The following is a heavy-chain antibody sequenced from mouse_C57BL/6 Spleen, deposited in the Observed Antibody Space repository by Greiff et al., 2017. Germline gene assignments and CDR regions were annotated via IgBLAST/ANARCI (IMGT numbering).Heavy chain of an antibody. Sequence: EVMLVESGGGLVKPGGSLKLSCAASGFTFSSYAMSWVRQTPEKRLEWVATISDGGSYTYYPDNVKGRFTISRDNAKNNLYLQISHLKSEDTAMYYCARENTRWAWFAYWGQGALVTVSA. CDR2: ISDGGSYT. CDR1: GFTFSSYA. V-gene: IGHV5-4*01. J-gene: IGHJ3*01. D-gene: IGHD4-1*01. CDR3: ARENTRWAWFAY.